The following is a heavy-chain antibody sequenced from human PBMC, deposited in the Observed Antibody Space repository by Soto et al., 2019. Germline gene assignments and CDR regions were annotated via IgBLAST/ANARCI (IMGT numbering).Heavy chain of an antibody. CDR3: ARSRGYETDASDI. Sequence: QVQLVQSGAEVKKPGSSVKVSCKTSGGTFSRYTNNWVRQAPGQGLEWMGRIYPFLGVVNYAQKFKGRVTISAAKSTSTAYLELRSLRSEDTAVFFCARSRGYETDASDIWGQGTTVTVSS. D-gene: IGHD5-12*01. CDR2: IYPFLGVV. V-gene: IGHV1-69*02. CDR1: GGTFSRYT. J-gene: IGHJ3*02.